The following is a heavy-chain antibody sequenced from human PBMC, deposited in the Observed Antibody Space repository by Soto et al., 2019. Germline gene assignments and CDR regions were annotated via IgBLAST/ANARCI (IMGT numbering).Heavy chain of an antibody. D-gene: IGHD1-7*01. J-gene: IGHJ5*02. CDR3: ARATARNYVNP. CDR1: GYIFTTFD. V-gene: IGHV1-8*01. Sequence: ASVKVSCKASGYIFTTFDINWVRQASGQGLEWMGWMNPHTGNTVYAQKFPGRVTMTRNTSISTAYMELSSLRSEDPAVYYCARATARNYVNPWGQGTMVTVSS. CDR2: MNPHTGNT.